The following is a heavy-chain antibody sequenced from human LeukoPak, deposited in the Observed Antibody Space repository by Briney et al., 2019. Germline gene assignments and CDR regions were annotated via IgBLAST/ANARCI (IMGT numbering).Heavy chain of an antibody. Sequence: SETLSLTCTVSGGSISSTSYYWGWIRQPPGKGLEWIGSIFYSGNTYYNPSLKSRVTISVDTSKKQFSLNLSSVTAADTAVYYCASGGDYRGPFDFWGQGTLVTVSS. CDR1: GGSISSTSYY. D-gene: IGHD4-17*01. CDR3: ASGGDYRGPFDF. V-gene: IGHV4-39*01. J-gene: IGHJ4*02. CDR2: IFYSGNT.